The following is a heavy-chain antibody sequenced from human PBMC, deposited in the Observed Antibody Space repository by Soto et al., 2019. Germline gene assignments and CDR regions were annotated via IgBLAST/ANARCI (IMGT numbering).Heavy chain of an antibody. CDR2: ISGVGGNT. Sequence: PGGSLRLSCAASGFTFTTYAMSWVRQAPGKGLDWVSAISGVGGNTYYADSVKGRFTISRDTSKNTLYLQMNSLRVEDTAVYYCARDLAAVPRAFDYWGRGTLVTVSS. J-gene: IGHJ4*02. CDR3: ARDLAAVPRAFDY. D-gene: IGHD6-13*01. CDR1: GFTFTTYA. V-gene: IGHV3-23*01.